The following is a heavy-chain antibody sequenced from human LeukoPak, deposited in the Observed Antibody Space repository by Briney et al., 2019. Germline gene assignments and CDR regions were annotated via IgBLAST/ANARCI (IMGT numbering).Heavy chain of an antibody. D-gene: IGHD3-10*01. CDR3: AREPPMGRYYYGMDV. V-gene: IGHV3-66*01. Sequence: GGSLRLSCAASGVSVSNYYMHWVRQAPGRGLERVSVIYSGGSIYYADSVKGRFIISRDNSKNTLDLQLNSLRAEDTAVYYCAREPPMGRYYYGMDVWGQGTTVTVSS. CDR2: IYSGGSI. CDR1: GVSVSNYY. J-gene: IGHJ6*02.